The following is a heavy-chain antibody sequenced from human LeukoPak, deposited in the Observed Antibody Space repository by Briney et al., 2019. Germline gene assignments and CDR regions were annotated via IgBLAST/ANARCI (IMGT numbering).Heavy chain of an antibody. J-gene: IGHJ4*02. CDR1: GFTFSSYE. D-gene: IGHD6-13*01. V-gene: IGHV3-48*03. CDR2: ISSSGSTI. Sequence: GGSLRLSCAASGFTFSSYEMNWVRQAPGKGLKWVSYISSSGSTIYYADSVKGRFTISRDNAKNSLYLQMNSLRAEDTAVYYCVNWAGTAPAFNGPFDHWGQGTLVTVSS. CDR3: VNWAGTAPAFNGPFDH.